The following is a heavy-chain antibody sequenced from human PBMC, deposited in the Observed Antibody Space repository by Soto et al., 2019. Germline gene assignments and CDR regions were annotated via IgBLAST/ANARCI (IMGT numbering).Heavy chain of an antibody. CDR3: ARETVDYDILTGYYTNWFDP. V-gene: IGHV4-39*02. CDR1: GGSISSSSYY. CDR2: IYYSGST. Sequence: QLQLQESGPGLVKPSETLSLTCTVSGGSISSSSYYWGWIRQPPGKGLEWIGSIYYSGSTYYNPSPKGRVTISVDTSKNQFSLKLSSVTAADTAVYYCARETVDYDILTGYYTNWFDPWGQGTLVTVSS. J-gene: IGHJ5*02. D-gene: IGHD3-9*01.